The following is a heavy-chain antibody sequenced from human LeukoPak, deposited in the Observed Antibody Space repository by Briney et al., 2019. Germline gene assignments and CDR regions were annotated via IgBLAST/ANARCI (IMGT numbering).Heavy chain of an antibody. CDR2: IIPIFGTA. CDR1: GYTFTSYY. Sequence: ASVKVSCKASGYTFTSYYMHWVRQAPGQGLEWMGGIIPIFGTANYAQKFQGRVTITADESTSTAYMELSSLRSEDTAVYYCARDTQGSGWYDVFDYWGQGTLVTVSS. CDR3: ARDTQGSGWYDVFDY. V-gene: IGHV1-69*13. J-gene: IGHJ4*02. D-gene: IGHD6-19*01.